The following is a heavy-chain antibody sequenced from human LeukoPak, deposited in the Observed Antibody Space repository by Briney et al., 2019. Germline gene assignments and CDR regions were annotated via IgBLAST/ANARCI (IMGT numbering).Heavy chain of an antibody. CDR2: IKQDGSEK. CDR1: GFTFISYW. Sequence: GGSLRLSCAASGFTFISYWMSCVRQAPGKGLEWVANIKQDGSEKYYVDSVKGRFTISRENAKNSLYLQMNSLRADDTAVYYCARADSSIAARLSRSSIFNYYYYMDVWGKGTTVTVSS. CDR3: ARADSSIAARLSRSSIFNYYYYMDV. J-gene: IGHJ6*03. V-gene: IGHV3-7*01. D-gene: IGHD6-6*01.